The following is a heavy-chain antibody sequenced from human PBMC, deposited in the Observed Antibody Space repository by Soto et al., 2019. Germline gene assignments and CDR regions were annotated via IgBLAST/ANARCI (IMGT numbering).Heavy chain of an antibody. CDR3: AKAWGYGDRYFDY. Sequence: EVQLLESGGGLVQPGGSLILSCAASGFTFSSYAMSWVRQAPVKWLEWVSDISGSGGSTYYADSVKGRFTISRDNSKNTLYLQMNSLRAEDTAVYYCAKAWGYGDRYFDYWGQGTLVTVSS. CDR2: ISGSGGST. J-gene: IGHJ4*02. V-gene: IGHV3-23*01. D-gene: IGHD4-17*01. CDR1: GFTFSSYA.